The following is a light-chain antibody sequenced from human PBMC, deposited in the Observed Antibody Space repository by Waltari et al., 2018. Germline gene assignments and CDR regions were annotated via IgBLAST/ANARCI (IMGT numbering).Light chain of an antibody. CDR3: LQYLHTPRT. J-gene: IGKJ1*01. V-gene: IGKV4-1*01. CDR1: QSLLYTSNNKNY. Sequence: DVVMTQSPDSLAVSLGERATINCKSNQSLLYTSNNKNYLAWYQQKPGQPPKILIYWASIRESGVPDRFSGSGSGTDFTLTISGLQAEDVASYFCLQYLHTPRTFGQGTKVEIK. CDR2: WAS.